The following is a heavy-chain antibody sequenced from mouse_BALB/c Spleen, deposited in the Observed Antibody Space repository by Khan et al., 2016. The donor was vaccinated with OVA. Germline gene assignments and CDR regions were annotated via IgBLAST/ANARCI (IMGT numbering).Heavy chain of an antibody. CDR1: GVSLTNYG. CDR2: IWSDGST. Sequence: QVQLKESGPGLVAPSQSLSITCTISGVSLTNYGVHWLRQPPGKGLEWLVVIWSDGSTTYNSALKSRLSISKDNSKSQVFLKMNSLQTDDSAMYYCARQPYYHYYVMDYWGQGTSVTVPS. D-gene: IGHD2-10*01. J-gene: IGHJ4*01. CDR3: ARQPYYHYYVMDY. V-gene: IGHV2-6-1*01.